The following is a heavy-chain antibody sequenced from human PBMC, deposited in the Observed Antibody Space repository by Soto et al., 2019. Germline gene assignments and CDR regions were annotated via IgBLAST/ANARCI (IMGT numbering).Heavy chain of an antibody. V-gene: IGHV1-69*12. Sequence: QVQLVQSGAEVKKPGSSVKVSCKASGGTFSSYAISWVRQAPGQGLEWMGGIIPIFGTANYAQKFQCRVTMTADESTSTAYMELSSLRYEDTAVYYCARREPYGSGSLDWGQGTLVTVSS. D-gene: IGHD3-10*01. CDR1: GGTFSSYA. CDR2: IIPIFGTA. CDR3: ARREPYGSGSLD. J-gene: IGHJ4*02.